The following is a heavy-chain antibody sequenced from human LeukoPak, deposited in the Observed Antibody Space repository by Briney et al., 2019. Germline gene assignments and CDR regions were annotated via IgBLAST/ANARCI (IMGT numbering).Heavy chain of an antibody. CDR2: IYYSGST. V-gene: IGHV4-39*07. CDR1: GGSISSSSYY. J-gene: IGHJ5*02. Sequence: SETLSLTCTVSGGSISSSSYYWGWIRQPPGKGLEWIGSIYYSGSTYYNPSLKSRVTISVDTSKNQFSLKLSSVTAADTAVYYCARTPKRNRFDPWGQGTLVTVSS. CDR3: ARTPKRNRFDP.